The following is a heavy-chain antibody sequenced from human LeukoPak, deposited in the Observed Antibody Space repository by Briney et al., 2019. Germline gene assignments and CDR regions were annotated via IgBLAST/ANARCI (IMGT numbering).Heavy chain of an antibody. CDR3: SKGCKWDVTPFYY. CDR2: ISGGGGST. CDR1: GFTFTSYS. J-gene: IGHJ4*02. Sequence: GGSLRLSCAASGFTFTSYSMNWVRQAPGKGVEWVSTISGGGGSTYYADSVKGRFTPSSDNSNTTLYLHVNSLRAEDPPVYYCSKGCKWDVTPFYYWGQGTLVTVSS. V-gene: IGHV3-23*01. D-gene: IGHD1-26*01.